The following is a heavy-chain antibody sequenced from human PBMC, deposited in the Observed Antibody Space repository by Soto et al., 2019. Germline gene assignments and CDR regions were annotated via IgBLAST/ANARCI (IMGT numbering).Heavy chain of an antibody. V-gene: IGHV3-23*01. CDR3: AKAITGTTGGMDV. CDR2: ISGSGVGT. D-gene: IGHD1-20*01. Sequence: LRLSCAASGFTFSNNAMSWVRQAPGKGLEWVSSISGSGVGTYYADSVKGRFTISRDNSKNTLFLQMNSLRAEDSAVYYCAKAITGTTGGMDVWGQGTTVTVSS. CDR1: GFTFSNNA. J-gene: IGHJ6*02.